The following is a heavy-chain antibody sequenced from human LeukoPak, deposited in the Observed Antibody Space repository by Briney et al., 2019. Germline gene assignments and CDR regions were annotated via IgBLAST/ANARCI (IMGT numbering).Heavy chain of an antibody. D-gene: IGHD3-9*01. CDR1: GGSMRSYY. CDR2: IYYSGST. J-gene: IGHJ4*02. CDR3: ATHYDILTGPFDY. V-gene: IGHV4-59*06. Sequence: PSETLSLTCTVSGGSMRSYYWSWIRQPPGKGLEWIGYIYYSGSTYYNPSLKSRVTISVDTSKNQFSLKLSSVTAADTAVYYCATHYDILTGPFDYWGQGTLVTVSS.